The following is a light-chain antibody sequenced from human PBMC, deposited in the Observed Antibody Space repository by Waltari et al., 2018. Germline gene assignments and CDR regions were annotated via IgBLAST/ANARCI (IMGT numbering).Light chain of an antibody. V-gene: IGLV3-21*04. Sequence: SSVLTQPPSVSVAPGKTARITCGGDNIENKSVHWYQQKPGQAPGLAMFYGRDRPAGIPKRCSGSSAGNTATLAICRVEAGDKADYNCQVWDIRDQPVFGGGAKLTVL. J-gene: IGLJ3*02. CDR1: NIENKS. CDR3: QVWDIRDQPV. CDR2: YGR.